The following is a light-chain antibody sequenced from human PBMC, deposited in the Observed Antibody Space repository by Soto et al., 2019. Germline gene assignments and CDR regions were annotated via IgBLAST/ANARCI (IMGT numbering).Light chain of an antibody. J-gene: IGKJ4*01. CDR2: DAY. CDR1: QSISNY. V-gene: IGKV3-11*01. CDR3: QQRSHWVT. Sequence: EIVMTQSPATLSLSPGESATLSCRASQSISNYLAWYQQKPGQAPRLLIYDAYNRATGIPARFSGSGSGTVFTLTISSLEPADSAVYYCQQRSHWVTFGGGTKVEIK.